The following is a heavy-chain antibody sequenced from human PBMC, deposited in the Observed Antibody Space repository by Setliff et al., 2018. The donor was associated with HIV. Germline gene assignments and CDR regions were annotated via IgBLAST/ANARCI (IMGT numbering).Heavy chain of an antibody. CDR2: IYTSGST. V-gene: IGHV4-61*02. J-gene: IGHJ6*02. D-gene: IGHD2-2*01. CDR1: GDSIISGDYY. Sequence: SETLSLTCTVSGDSIISGDYYWSWIRQSPGKGLEWIGRIYTSGSTNYNPSLKSRVTISVDTSKNQFSLKLSSVTAADTAVYYCARVAPKGYQLLFSSVWGQGTTVTVSS. CDR3: ARVAPKGYQLLFSSV.